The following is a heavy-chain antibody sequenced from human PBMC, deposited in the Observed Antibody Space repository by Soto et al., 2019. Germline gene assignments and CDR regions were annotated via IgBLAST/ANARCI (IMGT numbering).Heavy chain of an antibody. D-gene: IGHD3-10*01. Sequence: QMQLVESGGGVVQPGRSLRLSCVASGFTFDLNGLHWVRQAPGKGLEWVTVISYDGSDKYYADSLKGRVTVSRDNSKNTLYLHMDSLRTEDTDIYYCARDRGAGRENYCGMDVWGQGTTVTVSS. J-gene: IGHJ6*02. CDR3: ARDRGAGRENYCGMDV. V-gene: IGHV3-30-3*01. CDR2: ISYDGSDK. CDR1: GFTFDLNG.